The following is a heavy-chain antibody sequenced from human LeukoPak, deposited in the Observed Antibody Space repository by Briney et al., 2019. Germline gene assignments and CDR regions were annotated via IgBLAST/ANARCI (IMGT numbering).Heavy chain of an antibody. V-gene: IGHV3-48*03. CDR1: GFTFNSYE. J-gene: IGHJ4*02. CDR3: ARPTPRWFEELTPTIDY. Sequence: GGSLRLSRAASGFTFNSYEMNWVRQAPGKGLEWVSFISSSGTTIYYADSVKGRFTISRDNAKNSLYLQMNSLRAEDTAVYFCARPTPRWFEELTPTIDYWGQGTLVTVSS. D-gene: IGHD3-10*01. CDR2: ISSSGTTI.